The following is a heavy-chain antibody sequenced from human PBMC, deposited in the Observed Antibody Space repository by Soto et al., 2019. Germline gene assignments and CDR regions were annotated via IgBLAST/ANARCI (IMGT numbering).Heavy chain of an antibody. Sequence: ASVKVSCKASGYTFTGYYMHWVRQAPGQGLEWMGWINPNSGGTNYAQKFQGRVTMTRDTSISTAYMELSRLRSDDTAVYYCARQSLYDSSGYYSFDPWGQGTLVTVSS. V-gene: IGHV1-2*02. CDR3: ARQSLYDSSGYYSFDP. D-gene: IGHD3-22*01. CDR1: GYTFTGYY. CDR2: INPNSGGT. J-gene: IGHJ5*02.